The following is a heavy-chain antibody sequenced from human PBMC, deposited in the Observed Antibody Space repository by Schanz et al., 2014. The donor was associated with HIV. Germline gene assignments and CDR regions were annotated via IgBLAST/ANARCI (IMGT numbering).Heavy chain of an antibody. V-gene: IGHV3-30*03. CDR1: GFSFDNFG. D-gene: IGHD2-8*01. CDR3: ARDRMVYAQAPLYYFDY. CDR2: MSYDGTKK. Sequence: QVQLVESGGGVVQPGRSLRLSCAASGFSFDNFGMHWVRQAPGKGLEWVAVMSYDGTKKHYADSVKGRFTISRDNSKNSLSLLIKSLRAEDTAVYYCARDRMVYAQAPLYYFDYWGQGTLVTVSS. J-gene: IGHJ4*02.